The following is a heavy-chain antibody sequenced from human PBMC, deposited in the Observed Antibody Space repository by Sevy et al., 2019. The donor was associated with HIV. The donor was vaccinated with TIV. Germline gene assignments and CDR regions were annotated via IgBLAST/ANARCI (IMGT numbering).Heavy chain of an antibody. CDR3: AKGQGYDYIWGNERSEYYFDY. V-gene: IGHV3-30*18. Sequence: GGSLRLSCAASRFTFSTYDIHWVRQAQGKGLEWVAVISHDGSYQYYTDSVKGRFTISRDDSKNKAYLQMNSLRADDSGVYYCAKGQGYDYIWGNERSEYYFDYWGQGTLVTVSS. D-gene: IGHD3-16*01. CDR2: ISHDGSYQ. CDR1: RFTFSTYD. J-gene: IGHJ4*02.